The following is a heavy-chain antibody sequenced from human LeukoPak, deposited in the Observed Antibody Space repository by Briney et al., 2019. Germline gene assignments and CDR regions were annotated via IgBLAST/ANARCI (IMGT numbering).Heavy chain of an antibody. D-gene: IGHD3-22*01. J-gene: IGHJ4*02. Sequence: ASVKVSCKASGYTFTNYYIHWVRQAPGQGLEWMELINPGGGNTNYAQNFQGRVTMTRDTSISTAYMELSRLRSDDTAVYYCASLDYYDSSGYVYWGQGTLVTVSS. CDR3: ASLDYYDSSGYVY. CDR1: GYTFTNYY. CDR2: INPGGGNT. V-gene: IGHV1-46*01.